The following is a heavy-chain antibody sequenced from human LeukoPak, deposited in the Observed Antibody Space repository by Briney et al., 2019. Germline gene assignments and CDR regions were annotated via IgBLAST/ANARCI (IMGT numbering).Heavy chain of an antibody. V-gene: IGHV5-51*01. Sequence: GESLKISCKGSGYSFTNNWIGWVRQMPGKGLEWMGIIYPGDSHTRYSPSFQGQVTTSADKSISTAYLQWSSLKASDTAIYYCARHASGDLSTPFDYWGQGTLLTVSS. CDR2: IYPGDSHT. CDR1: GYSFTNNW. D-gene: IGHD3-16*02. J-gene: IGHJ4*02. CDR3: ARHASGDLSTPFDY.